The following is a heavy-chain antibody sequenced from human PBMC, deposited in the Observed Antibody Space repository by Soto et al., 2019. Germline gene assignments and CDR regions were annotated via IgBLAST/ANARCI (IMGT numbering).Heavy chain of an antibody. V-gene: IGHV4-31*03. Sequence: SETLSLTCTVSGGSISSGGYYWSWIRQHPGKGRGWIGYIYYSGSTYYNPSLKSRGTISVDTSKNPFSLKLSSVTAADTAVYYCARYYYCSGSTMPYYFDYWGQGTLVTVS. CDR3: ARYYYCSGSTMPYYFDY. CDR1: GGSISSGGYY. D-gene: IGHD3-10*01. CDR2: IYYSGST. J-gene: IGHJ4*02.